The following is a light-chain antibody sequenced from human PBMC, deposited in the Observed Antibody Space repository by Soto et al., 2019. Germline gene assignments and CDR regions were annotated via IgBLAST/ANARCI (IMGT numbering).Light chain of an antibody. Sequence: QSALTQPRSVSGSPGQSVTISCTGTSSDVGGYNYVSWYQQHPGKAPKLITYDVNERPSGVPDRFSGSKSGNTASLTISGLQAEDEADYYCCSYAGGYILYVFGTGTKVTVL. V-gene: IGLV2-11*01. CDR2: DVN. CDR3: CSYAGGYILYV. CDR1: SSDVGGYNY. J-gene: IGLJ1*01.